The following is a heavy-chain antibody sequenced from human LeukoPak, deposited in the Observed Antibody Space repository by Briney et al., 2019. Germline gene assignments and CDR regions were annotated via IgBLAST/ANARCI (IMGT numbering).Heavy chain of an antibody. J-gene: IGHJ4*02. Sequence: GGSLRLSCAPSGFTFCDYYISCIRQAPGKGLEGVSYISLSGTTIYYADSVKGRFTISGDNAKNSLYLQMNSLRADDTAIYYCAKGGRGIGNYFYYWGQGTLVTVSS. V-gene: IGHV3-11*01. CDR2: ISLSGTTI. CDR3: AKGGRGIGNYFYY. D-gene: IGHD3-10*01. CDR1: GFTFCDYY.